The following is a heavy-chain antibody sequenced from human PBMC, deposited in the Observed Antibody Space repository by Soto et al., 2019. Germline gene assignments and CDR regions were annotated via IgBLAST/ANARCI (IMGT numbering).Heavy chain of an antibody. D-gene: IGHD5-12*01. CDR2: ISAYNGNT. J-gene: IGHJ4*02. CDR3: ARQRRGYSGYDYFDY. V-gene: IGHV1-18*01. CDR1: GYTFTSYV. Sequence: ASVKVSCKASGYTFTSYVISWVRQAPGQGLEWMGWISAYNGNTNYAQKLQGRVTMTTDTSTSTAYMELRSLRSDDTAAYYCARQRRGYSGYDYFDYWGQGTLVTVSS.